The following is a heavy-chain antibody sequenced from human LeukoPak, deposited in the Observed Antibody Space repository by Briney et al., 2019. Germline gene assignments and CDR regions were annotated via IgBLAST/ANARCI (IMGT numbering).Heavy chain of an antibody. CDR2: IYYSGST. V-gene: IGHV4-59*01. CDR3: ARTKNDYRWYYYHYYMDV. CDR1: GGSISSYY. D-gene: IGHD4-11*01. J-gene: IGHJ6*03. Sequence: TSETLSLTCTVSGGSISSYYWSWIRQPPGKGLEWIGYIYYSGSTNYNPSLKSRVTISVDTSKNQFSLKLSSVTAADTAVYYCARTKNDYRWYYYHYYMDVWGKGTTVTVSS.